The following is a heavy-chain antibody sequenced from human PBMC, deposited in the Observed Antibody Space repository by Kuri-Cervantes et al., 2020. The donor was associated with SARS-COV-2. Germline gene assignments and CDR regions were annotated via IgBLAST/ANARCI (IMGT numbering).Heavy chain of an antibody. V-gene: IGHV1-69*13. CDR2: IIPIFGTA. Sequence: AVQVSCKASGGTFSSYAISWVRQAPGQGLEWMGGIIPIFGTANYAQKFQGRVTITADESTSTAYMELSSLRSEDTAVYYCARDASGAYYYYYYMDVWGKGTTVTVSS. CDR3: ARDASGAYYYYYYMDV. D-gene: IGHD3-10*01. J-gene: IGHJ6*03. CDR1: GGTFSSYA.